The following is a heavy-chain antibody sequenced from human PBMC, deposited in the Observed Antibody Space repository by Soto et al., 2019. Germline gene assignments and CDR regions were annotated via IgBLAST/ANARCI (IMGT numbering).Heavy chain of an antibody. D-gene: IGHD6-19*01. Sequence: QVQLVESGGGVVQPGRSLRLSCAASGFTFSSYGMHWVRQAPGKGLEWVAVIWYDGSNKYYADSVKGRFTISRDNSKNTLYLQMNSLRAEDTAVYDCARGSAIAVATHLDYWGQGTLVTVSS. J-gene: IGHJ4*02. CDR1: GFTFSSYG. V-gene: IGHV3-33*01. CDR3: ARGSAIAVATHLDY. CDR2: IWYDGSNK.